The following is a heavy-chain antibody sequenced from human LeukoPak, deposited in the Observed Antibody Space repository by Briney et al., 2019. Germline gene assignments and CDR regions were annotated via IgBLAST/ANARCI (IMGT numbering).Heavy chain of an antibody. J-gene: IGHJ4*02. CDR1: GGSFSGYY. CDR3: ARRIAARRVYYFDY. D-gene: IGHD6-6*01. CDR2: INHSGST. V-gene: IGHV4-34*01. Sequence: SETLSLTCAVYGGSFSGYYWSWIRQPPGKGLEWIGEINHSGSTNYNPSLKSRVTISVDTSKNQFSLKLSSVTAADTAVYYCARRIAARRVYYFDYWGQGTLVTVSS.